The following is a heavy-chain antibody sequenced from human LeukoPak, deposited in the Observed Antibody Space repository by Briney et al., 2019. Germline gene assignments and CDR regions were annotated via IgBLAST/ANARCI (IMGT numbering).Heavy chain of an antibody. CDR2: IIPIFGTA. D-gene: IGHD3-3*01. Sequence: SVKVSCKAAGYPFVSYGISWVRQAPGHGLEWMGGIIPIFGTANYAQKFQGRVTMTRDTSTSTVYMELSSLRSEDTAVYYCARWGGLDAFDIWGQGTMVTVSS. J-gene: IGHJ3*02. CDR3: ARWGGLDAFDI. CDR1: GYPFVSYG. V-gene: IGHV1-69*05.